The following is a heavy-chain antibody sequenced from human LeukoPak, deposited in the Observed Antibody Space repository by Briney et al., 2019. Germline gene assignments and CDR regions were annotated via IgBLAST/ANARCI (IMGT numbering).Heavy chain of an antibody. D-gene: IGHD1-26*01. CDR3: ARNSGSYYQIYFDY. CDR2: IYHSGST. CDR1: GGSISSSNW. V-gene: IGHV4-4*02. J-gene: IGHJ4*02. Sequence: SETLSLTCAVSGGSISSSNWWSWVRQPPGKGLEWIGEIYHSGSTNYNPSLKSRVTISVDKSKNQFSLKLSSVTAADTAVYYCARNSGSYYQIYFDYWGQGTLVTVTS.